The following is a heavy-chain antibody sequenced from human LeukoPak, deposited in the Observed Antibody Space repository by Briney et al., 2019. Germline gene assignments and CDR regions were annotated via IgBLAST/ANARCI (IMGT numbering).Heavy chain of an antibody. D-gene: IGHD1-1*01. CDR3: ATGQSFTRVFDY. Sequence: GGSLRLSCAASGFTFSSYAMHWVRQAPGKGLEWVAVISYDGSNKYYADSVKGRFTISRDNSKNTLYLQMNSLRAEDTAVYYCATGQSFTRVFDYWGQGTLVTVSS. CDR1: GFTFSSYA. V-gene: IGHV3-30-3*01. CDR2: ISYDGSNK. J-gene: IGHJ4*02.